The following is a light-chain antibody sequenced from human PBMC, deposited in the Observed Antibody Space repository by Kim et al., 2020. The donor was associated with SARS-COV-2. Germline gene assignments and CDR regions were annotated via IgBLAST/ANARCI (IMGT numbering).Light chain of an antibody. CDR3: QVWDTSSDYQYV. V-gene: IGLV3-21*04. J-gene: IGLJ1*01. CDR2: FDS. Sequence: PGKTARITCGGNNIGSYSVHWYQKQSGQAPVLVMYFDSDRPAEIPERFSASKSGNTATLTINKVEAGDEADYYCQVWDTSSDYQYVFGTGTKVTVL. CDR1: NIGSYS.